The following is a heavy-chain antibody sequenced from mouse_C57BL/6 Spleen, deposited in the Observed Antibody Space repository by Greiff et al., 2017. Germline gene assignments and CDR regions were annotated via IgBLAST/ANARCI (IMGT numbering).Heavy chain of an antibody. CDR2: ISDGGSYT. J-gene: IGHJ1*03. D-gene: IGHD1-1*01. CDR3: ARHYYGSSYPSYWYFDV. V-gene: IGHV5-4*01. Sequence: EVQVVESGGGLVKPGGSLKLSCAASGFTFSSYAMSWVRQTPEKRLEWVATISDGGSYTYYPDNGKGRFTISRDNAKNNLYLQMSHLKSEDTAMYYCARHYYGSSYPSYWYFDVWGTGTTVTVSS. CDR1: GFTFSSYA.